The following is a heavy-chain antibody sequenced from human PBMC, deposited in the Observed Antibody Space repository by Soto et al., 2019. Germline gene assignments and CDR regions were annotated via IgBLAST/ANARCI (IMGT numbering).Heavy chain of an antibody. Sequence: QVQLQESGPGLVKPSQTLSLTCTVSGGSISSGDYYWSWIRQPPGKGLECIGYIYYRGNTYYSPTLKSRVTISVDTSKNQFSLKLSSVTAADTAVYYCARVGALSVTTGESPYHYSMDIWGQGTTVTVSS. J-gene: IGHJ6*02. D-gene: IGHD4-4*01. CDR3: ARVGALSVTTGESPYHYSMDI. CDR2: IYYRGNT. CDR1: GGSISSGDYY. V-gene: IGHV4-30-4*01.